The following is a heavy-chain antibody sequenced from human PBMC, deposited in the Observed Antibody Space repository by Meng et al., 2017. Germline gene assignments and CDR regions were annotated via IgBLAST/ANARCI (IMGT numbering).Heavy chain of an antibody. CDR2: IIPIFGTA. V-gene: IGHV1-69*06. J-gene: IGHJ4*02. CDR3: HSGWYQAGDDY. Sequence: QVQRWQSGAEVKKPGSSVKVSCKASGGTFSSYAISWVRQAPGQGLEWMGGIIPIFGTANYAQKFQGRVTITADKSTSTAYMELSSLRSEDTAVYYCHSGWYQAGDDYWGQGTLVTVSS. CDR1: GGTFSSYA. D-gene: IGHD6-19*01.